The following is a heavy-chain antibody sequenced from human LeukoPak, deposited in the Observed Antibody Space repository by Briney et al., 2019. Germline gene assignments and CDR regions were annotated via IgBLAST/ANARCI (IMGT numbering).Heavy chain of an antibody. Sequence: SETLSLTCAVYGGSFSGYYWSWIRQPPGKGLEWIGEINHSGSTNYNPSLKSRVTISVDTSKNQFSLKLSSVTAADTAVYYCAREGLFGVPAFPRWGQGTLVTVSS. CDR1: GGSFSGYY. V-gene: IGHV4-34*01. D-gene: IGHD3-16*01. CDR2: INHSGST. J-gene: IGHJ1*01. CDR3: AREGLFGVPAFPR.